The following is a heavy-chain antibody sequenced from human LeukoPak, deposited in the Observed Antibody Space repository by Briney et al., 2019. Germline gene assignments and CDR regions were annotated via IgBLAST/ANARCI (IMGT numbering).Heavy chain of an antibody. V-gene: IGHV3-74*01. CDR1: GFTFSSYW. J-gene: IGHJ4*02. D-gene: IGHD2-21*01. Sequence: GGSLRLSCAASGFTFSSYWMHWVRQAPGKGLVWVSRINSDGCSTSYADSVKGRFTISRDNAKNTLYLQMNSLRAEDTAVYYCARAMVIGYPGGFDYWGQGTLVTVSS. CDR2: INSDGCST. CDR3: ARAMVIGYPGGFDY.